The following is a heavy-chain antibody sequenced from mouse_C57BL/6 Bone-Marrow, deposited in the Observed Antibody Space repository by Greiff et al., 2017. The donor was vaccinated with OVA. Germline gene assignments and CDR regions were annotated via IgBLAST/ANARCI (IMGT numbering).Heavy chain of an antibody. J-gene: IGHJ2*01. CDR3: ASWSFFDY. Sequence: QVQLQQPGAELVRPGTSVKLSCKASGYTFTSYWMHWVKQRPGQGLEWIGVIDPSDSYTNYHQKFKGKATWTVDTTSSTAYMQLSSLTSEDSAVYYCASWSFFDYRGQGTTLTVSS. V-gene: IGHV1-59*01. CDR2: IDPSDSYT. CDR1: GYTFTSYW.